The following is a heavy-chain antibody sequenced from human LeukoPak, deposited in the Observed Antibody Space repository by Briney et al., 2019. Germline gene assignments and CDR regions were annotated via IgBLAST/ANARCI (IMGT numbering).Heavy chain of an antibody. CDR3: ARDSGSYYYYYYYTDV. J-gene: IGHJ6*03. CDR1: GFTFSDYY. V-gene: IGHV3-11*04. D-gene: IGHD1-26*01. Sequence: GGSLRLSCAASGFTFSDYYMSWIRQAPGKGLEWVSYISSSGSTIYYADSVKGRFTISRDNAKNSLYLQMNSLRAEDTAVYYCARDSGSYYYYYYYTDVWGKGTTVTVSS. CDR2: ISSSGSTI.